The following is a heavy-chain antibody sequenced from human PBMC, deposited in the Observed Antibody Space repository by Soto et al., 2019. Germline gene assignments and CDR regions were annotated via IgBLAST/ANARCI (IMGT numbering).Heavy chain of an antibody. CDR2: ITYRGTT. CDR1: GGSINSGGSN. J-gene: IGHJ4*02. CDR3: ARDSGESLRFFDY. D-gene: IGHD3-10*01. Sequence: SETLFLTCTVSGGSINSGGSNWNWIRQRPGEGLEWIGYITYRGTTYSIPSLKSRVTMSVDTSKNQFSLKLSSVSAADTAVYYCARDSGESLRFFDYWGQGAPVTVSS. V-gene: IGHV4-31*03.